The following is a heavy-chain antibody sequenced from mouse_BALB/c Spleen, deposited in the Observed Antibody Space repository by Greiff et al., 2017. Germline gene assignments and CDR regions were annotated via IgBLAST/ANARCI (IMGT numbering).Heavy chain of an antibody. Sequence: DVQLVESGGGLVKPGGSLKLSCAASGFTFSSYAMSWVRQTPEKRLEWVASISSGGSTYYPDSVKGRFTISRDNARNILYLQMSSLRSEDTAMYYCARPYGPYAMDYWGQGTSVTVSS. V-gene: IGHV5-6-5*01. D-gene: IGHD1-1*02. CDR2: ISSGGST. CDR3: ARPYGPYAMDY. J-gene: IGHJ4*01. CDR1: GFTFSSYA.